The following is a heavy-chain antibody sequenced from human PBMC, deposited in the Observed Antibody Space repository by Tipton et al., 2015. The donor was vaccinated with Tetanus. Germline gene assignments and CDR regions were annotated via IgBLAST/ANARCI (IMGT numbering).Heavy chain of an antibody. CDR3: AKKLGGSNPFDY. Sequence: SLRLSCAASGFTFSSYWMHWVRQAPGKGLVWVSRINSDGSSTSHADSVKGRFTISRDNAKNTLYLQMNSLRAEDTAVYYCAKKLGGSNPFDYWGQGTLVTVSS. CDR1: GFTFSSYW. CDR2: INSDGSST. D-gene: IGHD3-16*01. V-gene: IGHV3-74*01. J-gene: IGHJ4*02.